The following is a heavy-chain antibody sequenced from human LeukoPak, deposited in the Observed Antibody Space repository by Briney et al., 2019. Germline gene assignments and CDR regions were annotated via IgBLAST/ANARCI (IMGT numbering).Heavy chain of an antibody. D-gene: IGHD3-10*01. J-gene: IGHJ4*02. CDR2: IKSKTDGGTT. CDR3: TTDPRITMVRGGY. V-gene: IGHV3-15*01. Sequence: GGSLRLSCAASGLTFSNAWMSWVRQAPGKGLEWVGRIKSKTDGGTTDYAAPVKGRFTISRDDSKNTLYLQMNSLKTEDTAVYYCTTDPRITMVRGGYWGQGTLVTVSS. CDR1: GLTFSNAW.